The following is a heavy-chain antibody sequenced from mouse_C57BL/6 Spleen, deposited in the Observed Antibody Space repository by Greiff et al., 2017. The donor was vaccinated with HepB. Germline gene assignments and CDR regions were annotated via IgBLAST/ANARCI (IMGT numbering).Heavy chain of an antibody. V-gene: IGHV1-61*01. CDR3: ARFYYGSSLWAMDY. J-gene: IGHJ4*01. CDR2: IYPSDSET. Sequence: VKLQQPGAELVRPGSSVKLSCKASGYTFTSYWMDWVKQRPGQGLEWIGNIYPSDSETHYNQKFKDKATLTVDKSSSTAYMQLSSLTSEDSAVYYCARFYYGSSLWAMDYWGQGTSVTVSS. D-gene: IGHD1-1*01. CDR1: GYTFTSYW.